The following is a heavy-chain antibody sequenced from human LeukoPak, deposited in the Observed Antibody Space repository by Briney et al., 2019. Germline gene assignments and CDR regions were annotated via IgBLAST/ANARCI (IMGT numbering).Heavy chain of an antibody. V-gene: IGHV3-66*01. CDR2: IYSGGST. CDR3: AKAAVYSRSWTPFDD. CDR1: GITVSTNQ. Sequence: GGSLRLSCAASGITVSTNQMSWVRQGPGKGPEWVSVIYSGGSTLYTDSVKGRFTISRDNSKNTLYLQMDSLRAEDTAVYYCAKAAVYSRSWTPFDDWGQGTLVTVSS. D-gene: IGHD6-13*01. J-gene: IGHJ4*02.